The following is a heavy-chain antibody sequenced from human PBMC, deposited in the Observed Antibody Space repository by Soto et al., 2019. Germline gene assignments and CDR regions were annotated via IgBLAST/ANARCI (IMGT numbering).Heavy chain of an antibody. CDR3: ARDSGYGSGGSVNQYLDY. Sequence: PGGSLRLSCAASGFTFGSYWTSWVRQVPGKGLEWLGTIKRDSTEKKYVVSVKGRFTMSRDNAQNSLYLQMDSLRAEDTAVDYCARDSGYGSGGSVNQYLDYWGHGTLVTVSS. CDR1: GFTFGSYW. D-gene: IGHD3-10*01. CDR2: IKRDSTEK. V-gene: IGHV3-7*01. J-gene: IGHJ4*01.